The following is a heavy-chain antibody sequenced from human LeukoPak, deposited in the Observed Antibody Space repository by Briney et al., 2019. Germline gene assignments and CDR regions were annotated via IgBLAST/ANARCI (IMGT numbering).Heavy chain of an antibody. J-gene: IGHJ5*02. Sequence: GGSLRLSCAASGFAFSSYAMHWVRQAPGKGLEWVAVISYDGSNKYYADSVKGRFTISRDNSKNTLYLQMNSLRAEDTAVYYCARDKLGGWFDPWGQGTLVTVSS. D-gene: IGHD1-26*01. CDR2: ISYDGSNK. CDR1: GFAFSSYA. V-gene: IGHV3-30-3*01. CDR3: ARDKLGGWFDP.